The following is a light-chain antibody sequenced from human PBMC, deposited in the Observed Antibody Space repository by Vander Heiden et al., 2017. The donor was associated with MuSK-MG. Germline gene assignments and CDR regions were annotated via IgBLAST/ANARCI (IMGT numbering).Light chain of an antibody. V-gene: IGLV2-8*01. J-gene: IGLJ3*02. CDR1: SSDVGGDNY. CDR2: EVT. CDR3: TSYAGSNNFV. Sequence: QSALTQPPSASGSPGQSVTIPCTGPSSDVGGDNYVSWYQQHPDNPHNLMFYEVTKRPSGVPDLFSASRSGNTASLTVSGPQAEDDADYYCTSYAGSNNFVFGGGTKLTVL.